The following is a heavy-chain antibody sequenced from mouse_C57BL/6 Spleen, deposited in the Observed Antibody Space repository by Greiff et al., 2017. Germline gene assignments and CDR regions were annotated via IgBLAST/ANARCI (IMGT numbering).Heavy chain of an antibody. CDR3: ASQFLYAMDY. V-gene: IGHV1-4*01. CDR2: INPSSGYT. J-gene: IGHJ4*01. CDR1: GYTFTSYT. Sequence: QVQLQQSGAELARPGASVKMSCKASGYTFTSYTMHWVKQRPGQGLEWIGYINPSSGYTKYNQKVKDKATLTADKSSSTAYMQLSSLTSEDSAVYYCASQFLYAMDYWGKGTSVTVAS.